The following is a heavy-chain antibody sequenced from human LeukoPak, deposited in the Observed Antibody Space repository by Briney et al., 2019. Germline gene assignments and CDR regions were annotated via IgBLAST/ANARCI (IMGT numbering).Heavy chain of an antibody. CDR1: GYTFISYY. Sequence: ASVKVSCKASGYTFISYYMHWVRQAPGQGLEWMGRINPNSGGTNYAQKFQGRVTMTREMSISTAYMELSRLRSDDTAVYYCARDSGITIFGVVMDLFDYWGQGTLVTVSS. CDR2: INPNSGGT. V-gene: IGHV1-2*06. CDR3: ARDSGITIFGVVMDLFDY. D-gene: IGHD3-3*01. J-gene: IGHJ4*02.